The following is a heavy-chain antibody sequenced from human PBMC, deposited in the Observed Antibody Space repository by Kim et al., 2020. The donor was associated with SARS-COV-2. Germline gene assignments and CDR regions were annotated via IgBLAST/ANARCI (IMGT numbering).Heavy chain of an antibody. CDR2: ISLDGTNK. J-gene: IGHJ4*02. V-gene: IGHV3-30*18. CDR1: TFTFSSYV. CDR3: AKGRGGWALDS. Sequence: GGSLRLSCAASTFTFSSYVMHWVRQAPGKGLEWVAIISLDGTNKYYADSVKGRFTISRDNSKNTLYLQMNSLRAEDTTVYYCAKGRGGWALDSWGPGTLV. D-gene: IGHD6-19*01.